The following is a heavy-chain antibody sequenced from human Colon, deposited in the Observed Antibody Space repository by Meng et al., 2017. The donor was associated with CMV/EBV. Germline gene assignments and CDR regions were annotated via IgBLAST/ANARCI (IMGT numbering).Heavy chain of an antibody. V-gene: IGHV3-21*01. D-gene: IGHD3-22*01. CDR3: ASQRVVTAERGEATDY. J-gene: IGHJ4*02. Sequence: GESLKISCAASGFTVSSNYMSWVRQAPGKGLEWVSSISSSSSYIYYADSVKGRFTISRDNAKNSLYLQMNSLRAEDTAVYYCASQRVVTAERGEATDYWGQGTLVTVSS. CDR1: GFTVSSNY. CDR2: ISSSSSYI.